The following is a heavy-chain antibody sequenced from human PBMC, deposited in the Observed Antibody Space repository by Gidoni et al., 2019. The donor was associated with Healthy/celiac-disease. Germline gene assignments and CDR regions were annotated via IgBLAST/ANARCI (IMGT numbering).Heavy chain of an antibody. J-gene: IGHJ6*02. Sequence: QVQLQESGPGLVKPSQTLSLTCTVSGGSISSGDYYWSWIRRPPGKGLEWIGYIYYSGSTYYNPSLKSRVTISVDTSKNQFSLKLSSVTAADTAVYYCARQRRYYYDSSGSDVWGQGTTVTVSS. CDR3: ARQRRYYYDSSGSDV. CDR1: GGSISSGDYY. V-gene: IGHV4-30-4*01. D-gene: IGHD3-22*01. CDR2: IYYSGST.